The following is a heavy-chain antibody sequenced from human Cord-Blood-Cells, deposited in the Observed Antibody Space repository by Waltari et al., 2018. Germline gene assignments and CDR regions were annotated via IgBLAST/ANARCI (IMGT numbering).Heavy chain of an antibody. CDR3: ARVKPPAAGTAFDI. CDR1: GYTFPGHY. CDR2: INPNSGGT. Sequence: QVQLVQSGAEVKKPGASVKVSCKASGYTFPGHYMHWVRQAPGQGLEWMGWINPNSGGTNYAQKFQGRVTMTRDTSISTAYMELSRLRSDDTAVYYCARVKPPAAGTAFDIWGQGTMVTVSS. V-gene: IGHV1-2*02. D-gene: IGHD6-13*01. J-gene: IGHJ3*02.